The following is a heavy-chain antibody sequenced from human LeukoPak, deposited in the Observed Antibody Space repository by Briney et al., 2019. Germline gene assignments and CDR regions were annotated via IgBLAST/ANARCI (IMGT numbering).Heavy chain of an antibody. CDR2: ISGSGGST. CDR3: AKGSDQFNYYNYMDV. J-gene: IGHJ6*03. CDR1: GFTFSRYV. V-gene: IGHV3-23*01. Sequence: GGSLRLSCAASGFTFSRYVMSWVRQAPGKGLQWVSVISGSGGSTFYADSVKGRFTISRDNSKKTLYLQTSSLTAEDTAVYYCAKGSDQFNYYNYMDVWGKGTTVTVSS. D-gene: IGHD3-3*01.